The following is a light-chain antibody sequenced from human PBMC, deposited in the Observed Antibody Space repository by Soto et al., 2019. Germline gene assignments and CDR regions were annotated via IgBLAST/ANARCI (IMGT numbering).Light chain of an antibody. V-gene: IGLV2-11*01. J-gene: IGLJ3*02. CDR1: SSDVGAYNF. CDR3: CSYAGSYSGV. Sequence: QSALTQPRSVSGSPGQSVTISCSGTSSDVGAYNFVSWYQQHPGKAPRLIIYDVSERPSGVPDRFSGSKSGNTASLTISGPQAEDEADYYCCSYAGSYSGVFGGGTKLTVL. CDR2: DVS.